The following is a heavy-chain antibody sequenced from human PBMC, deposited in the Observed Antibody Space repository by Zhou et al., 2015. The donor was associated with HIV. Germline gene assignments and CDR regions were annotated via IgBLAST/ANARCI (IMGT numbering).Heavy chain of an antibody. D-gene: IGHD3-22*01. CDR2: MNPNSGNT. CDR1: GYTFTSYD. V-gene: IGHV1-8*01. CDR3: ARGSYYYDSSGPTYFDY. J-gene: IGHJ4*02. Sequence: QVQLVQSGAEVKKPGASVKVSCKASGYTFTSYDINWVRQATGQGLEWMGWMNPNSGNTGYAQKFQGRVTMTRNTSISTAYMELSSLRSEDTAVYYCARGSYYYDSSGPTYFDYWGQGTLVTVSS.